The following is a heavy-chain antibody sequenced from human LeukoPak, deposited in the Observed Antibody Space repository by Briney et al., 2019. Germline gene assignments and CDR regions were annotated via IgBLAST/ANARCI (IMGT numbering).Heavy chain of an antibody. J-gene: IGHJ4*02. CDR3: ARGSYQLSLDY. Sequence: KASETLSLTCTVSGGSISSYYWSWIRQPPGKGLEWIGYIYYSATTNYNPSLKSRVTISVDTSKSQFSLKLSSVTAADTAVYYCARGSYQLSLDYWGQGALVTVSS. CDR1: GGSISSYY. CDR2: IYYSATT. D-gene: IGHD2-2*01. V-gene: IGHV4-59*01.